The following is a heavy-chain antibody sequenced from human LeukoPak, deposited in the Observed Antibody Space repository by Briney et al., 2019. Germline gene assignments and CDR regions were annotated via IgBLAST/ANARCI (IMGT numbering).Heavy chain of an antibody. CDR2: ISYDGSNK. D-gene: IGHD3-9*01. CDR1: GFTFSSYG. J-gene: IGHJ4*02. V-gene: IGHV3-30*18. CDR3: AKPINYDILTGEPCFDY. Sequence: GGSLRLSCAASGFTFSSYGMHWVRQAPGKGLEGVAVISYDGSNKYYADSVKGRFTISRDNSKNTLYLQMNSLRAEDTAVYYCAKPINYDILTGEPCFDYWGQGTLVTVSS.